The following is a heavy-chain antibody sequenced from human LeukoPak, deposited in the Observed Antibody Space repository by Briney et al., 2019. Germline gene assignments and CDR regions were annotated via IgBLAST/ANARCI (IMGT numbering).Heavy chain of an antibody. J-gene: IGHJ4*02. CDR2: IYSGGST. CDR3: ARGGLQTLHFDY. CDR1: GFTFSSYA. V-gene: IGHV3-53*01. D-gene: IGHD3-16*01. Sequence: GGSLRLSCAASGFTFSSYAMSWVRQAPGKGLEWVSVIYSGGSTYYADSVKGRFTISRDNSKNTLYLQMNSLRAEDTAVYYCARGGLQTLHFDYWGQGTLVTVSS.